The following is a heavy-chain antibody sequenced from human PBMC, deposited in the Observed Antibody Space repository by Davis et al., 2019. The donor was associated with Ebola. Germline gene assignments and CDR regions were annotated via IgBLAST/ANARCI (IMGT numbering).Heavy chain of an antibody. CDR3: ARGDEGEKHDSRWFDP. D-gene: IGHD3-16*01. CDR2: INHSGST. V-gene: IGHV4-34*01. CDR1: GGSFSGYY. J-gene: IGHJ5*02. Sequence: PSETLSLTCAVYGGSFSGYYWSWIRQPPGKGLEWIGEINHSGSTNYNPSLKSRVTISVDTSKNQFSLKLSSVTAADTAVYYCARGDEGEKHDSRWFDPWGQGTLVTVSS.